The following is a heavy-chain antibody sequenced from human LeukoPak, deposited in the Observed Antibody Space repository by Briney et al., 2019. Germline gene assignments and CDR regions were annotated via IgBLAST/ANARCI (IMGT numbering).Heavy chain of an antibody. Sequence: GGSLRLSCAASGFTFSSYEMNWVRQAPGKGLEWVSYISSSGSTIYYADSVKGLFTISRDNAKSSLYLQMNSLRAEDTAVYYCAVATIKDYFDYWGQGTLVTVSS. D-gene: IGHD5-24*01. CDR1: GFTFSSYE. CDR2: ISSSGSTI. CDR3: AVATIKDYFDY. J-gene: IGHJ4*02. V-gene: IGHV3-48*03.